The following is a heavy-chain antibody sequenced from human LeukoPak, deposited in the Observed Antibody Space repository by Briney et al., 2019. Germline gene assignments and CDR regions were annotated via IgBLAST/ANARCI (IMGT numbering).Heavy chain of an antibody. CDR1: GYTFTSYA. D-gene: IGHD6-19*01. CDR3: ARWPGGSGHYYYYGMDV. J-gene: IGHJ6*02. CDR2: INTNTGNP. V-gene: IGHV7-4-1*02. Sequence: GASVKVSCKASGYTFTSYAMNWVRQAPGQGLEWMGWINTNTGNPTYAQGFTGRFVFSLDTSVSTAYLQISSLKAEDTAVYYCARWPGGSGHYYYYGMDVWGQGTTVTVSS.